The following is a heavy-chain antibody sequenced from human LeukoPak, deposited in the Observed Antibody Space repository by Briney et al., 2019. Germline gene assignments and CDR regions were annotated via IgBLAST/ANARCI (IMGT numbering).Heavy chain of an antibody. CDR2: ISYDGSNK. V-gene: IGHV3-30-3*01. CDR3: ARAKIVLMVYAPAGY. J-gene: IGHJ4*02. Sequence: GGSLRLSCAASGFTFSSYWMSWVRQAPGKGLEWVAVISYDGSNKYYADSVKGRFTISRDNSKNTLYLQMNSLRAEDTAVYYCARAKIVLMVYAPAGYWGQGTLVTVSS. D-gene: IGHD2-8*01. CDR1: GFTFSSYW.